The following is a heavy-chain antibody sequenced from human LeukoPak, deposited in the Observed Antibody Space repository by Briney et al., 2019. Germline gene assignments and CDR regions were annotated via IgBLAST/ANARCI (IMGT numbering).Heavy chain of an antibody. CDR3: AIRTTGTSLDY. J-gene: IGHJ4*02. CDR2: ISSSGSTI. V-gene: IGHV3-11*04. CDR1: GFTFSDYY. Sequence: GGSLRLSCAASGFTFSDYYMSWIRQAPGKGLEWVSYISSSGSTIYYADSVKGRFTISRDNAKNSLYLQMNGLRAEDTAVYYCAIRTTGTSLDYWGQGTLVTVSS. D-gene: IGHD1-1*01.